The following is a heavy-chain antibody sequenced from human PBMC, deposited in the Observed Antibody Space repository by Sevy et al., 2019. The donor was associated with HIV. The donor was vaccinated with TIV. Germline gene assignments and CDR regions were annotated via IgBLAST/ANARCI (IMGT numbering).Heavy chain of an antibody. D-gene: IGHD6-6*01. V-gene: IGHV3-9*01. CDR2: ISWNSVSL. CDR3: AKDNRPATMSNSSYYYYYGMDV. CDR1: GFSFGDHA. J-gene: IGHJ6*02. Sequence: GGSLRLSCAASGFSFGDHAMHWVRQAPGKGLEWVSGISWNSVSLDYADSVKGRFTISRDNAKNSLFLQMNRLRSEDTALYYCAKDNRPATMSNSSYYYYYGMDVWGQGTTVTVSS.